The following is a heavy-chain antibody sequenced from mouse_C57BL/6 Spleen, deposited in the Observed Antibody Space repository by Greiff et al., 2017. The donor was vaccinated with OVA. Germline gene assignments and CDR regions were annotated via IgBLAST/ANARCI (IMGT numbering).Heavy chain of an antibody. Sequence: QVQLQQPGAELVKPGASVKMSCKASGYTFTSYWITWVKQRPGQGLEWIGVINPNYGTTSYNQKFKGKATLTVDQSSSTAYMQLNSLTSEDSAVYYCARAELQDYWGQGTTLTVSS. J-gene: IGHJ2*01. CDR3: ARAELQDY. D-gene: IGHD2-1*01. CDR2: INPNYGTT. CDR1: GYTFTSYW. V-gene: IGHV1-55*01.